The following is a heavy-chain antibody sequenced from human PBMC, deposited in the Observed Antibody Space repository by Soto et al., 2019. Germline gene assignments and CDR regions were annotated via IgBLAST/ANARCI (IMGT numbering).Heavy chain of an antibody. CDR1: GVTLRNYA. D-gene: IGHD6-13*01. CDR2: ITGSGGST. Sequence: EVQLLESGGGLVQPGGSLRLSCAASGVTLRNYAMSWVRQAPGGGLEWVSSITGSGGSTYYADSVKGRFTIARDHSKNTLYLQMNSLRAEDTALYYRAKGAQELVPSHWFDPWGQGTLVTVSS. V-gene: IGHV3-23*01. CDR3: AKGAQELVPSHWFDP. J-gene: IGHJ5*02.